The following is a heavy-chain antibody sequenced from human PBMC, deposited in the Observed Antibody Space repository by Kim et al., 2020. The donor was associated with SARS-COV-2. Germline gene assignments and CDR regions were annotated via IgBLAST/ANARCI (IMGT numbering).Heavy chain of an antibody. D-gene: IGHD3-22*01. V-gene: IGHV3-23*01. Sequence: KGRFTISRDKSKNTLYLHMNSLRAEDTAVYYCAKDAYYYDSSGYYAPFDYWGQGALVTVSS. CDR3: AKDAYYYDSSGYYAPFDY. J-gene: IGHJ4*02.